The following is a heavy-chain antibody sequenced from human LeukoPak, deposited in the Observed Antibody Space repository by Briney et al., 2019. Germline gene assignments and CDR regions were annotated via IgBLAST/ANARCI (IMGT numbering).Heavy chain of an antibody. CDR1: GFTFGSHA. V-gene: IGHV3-23*01. Sequence: GGSLRLSCEASGFTFGSHAMYWVRQAPGKGLEWVAGIFGSGGSPHYADPVKGRFTISKDNSRNTVYLQINSLRAEDTAVYYCGKTTVGYSSGQKPAWPVDYWGQGTLVTVSS. CDR2: IFGSGGSP. CDR3: GKTTVGYSSGQKPAWPVDY. D-gene: IGHD5-18*01. J-gene: IGHJ4*02.